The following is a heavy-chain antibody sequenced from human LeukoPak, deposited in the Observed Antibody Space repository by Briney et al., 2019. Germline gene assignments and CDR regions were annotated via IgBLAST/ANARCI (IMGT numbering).Heavy chain of an antibody. J-gene: IGHJ4*02. CDR2: IYYSGST. D-gene: IGHD4-11*01. CDR1: GGSISSYY. CDR3: ASTVTTPDYFDY. V-gene: IGHV4-59*12. Sequence: SETLSLTCTVSGGSISSYYWSWIRQPPGKGLEWIGYIYYSGSTNYNPSLKSRVTISVDTSKNQFSLKLSSVTAADTAVYYCASTVTTPDYFDYWGQGTLVTVSS.